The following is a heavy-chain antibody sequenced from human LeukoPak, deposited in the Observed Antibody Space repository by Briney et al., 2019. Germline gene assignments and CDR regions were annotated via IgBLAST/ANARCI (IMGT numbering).Heavy chain of an antibody. CDR3: ARDSPGYLAYDS. CDR2: IKEDGSAT. V-gene: IGHV3-7*04. D-gene: IGHD1-1*01. Sequence: GGSLRLSCAASGFTFSTYWMAWVRQAPGKGPEWVANIKEDGSATYYVDSVKGRFTISRDNAKKSLYLQMNSLRAEDTAVYYCARDSPGYLAYDSWGQGTLVTVSS. J-gene: IGHJ4*02. CDR1: GFTFSTYW.